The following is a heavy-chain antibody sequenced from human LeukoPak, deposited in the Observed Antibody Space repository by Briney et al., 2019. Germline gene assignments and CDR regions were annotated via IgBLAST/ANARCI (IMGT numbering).Heavy chain of an antibody. J-gene: IGHJ3*02. D-gene: IGHD3-10*01. V-gene: IGHV4-59*01. Sequence: PSETLSLTCTDSGGSISSYYWSWIRQPPGKGLEWIGYIYYSGSTNYNPPLKSRVTISVDTSKNQFSLKLSSVTAADTAVYYCARDLPSGDAFDIWGQGTMVTVSS. CDR1: GGSISSYY. CDR3: ARDLPSGDAFDI. CDR2: IYYSGST.